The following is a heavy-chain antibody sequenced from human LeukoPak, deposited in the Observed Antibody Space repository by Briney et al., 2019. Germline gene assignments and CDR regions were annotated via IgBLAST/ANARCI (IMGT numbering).Heavy chain of an antibody. CDR3: AKGGISMIVVSNWYFDL. V-gene: IGHV3-23*01. D-gene: IGHD3-22*01. Sequence: GGSLRLTCAGSGFTFNSYSMTWVRQAPGKGLEWVSVIGATGGTTYYADSVKGRFTISRDNSKSTLYLQMNSLRAEDTAVYYCAKGGISMIVVSNWYFDLWGRGTLVTVSS. CDR1: GFTFNSYS. CDR2: IGATGGTT. J-gene: IGHJ2*01.